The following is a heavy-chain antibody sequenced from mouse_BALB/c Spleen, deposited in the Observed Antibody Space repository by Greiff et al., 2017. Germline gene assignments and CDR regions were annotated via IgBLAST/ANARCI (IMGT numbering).Heavy chain of an antibody. V-gene: IGHV1-18*01. CDR3: ARSMITTDYAMDY. CDR2: INPNNGGT. CDR1: GYTFTDYN. Sequence: VHVKQSGPELVKPGASVKIPCKASGYTFTDYNMDWVKQSHGKSLEWIGDINPNNGGTIYNQKFKGKATLTVDKSSSTAYMELRSLTSEDTAVYYCARSMITTDYAMDYWGQGTSVTVSS. J-gene: IGHJ4*01. D-gene: IGHD2-4*01.